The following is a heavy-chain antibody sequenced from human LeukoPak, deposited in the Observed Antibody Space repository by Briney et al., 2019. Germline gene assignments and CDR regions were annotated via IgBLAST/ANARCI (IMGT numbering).Heavy chain of an antibody. J-gene: IGHJ3*02. D-gene: IGHD1-26*01. CDR1: GGSISSYY. V-gene: IGHV4-59*01. CDR3: ASPTTADAFDI. CDR2: IYDSGST. Sequence: PSETLSLTCTVSGGSISSYYWSWIRQPPGKGLEWIGYIYDSGSTNYNPSLKSRVTISVDTSKNQFSLKLSSVTAADTAVFYCASPTTADAFDIWGQGTMVTVSS.